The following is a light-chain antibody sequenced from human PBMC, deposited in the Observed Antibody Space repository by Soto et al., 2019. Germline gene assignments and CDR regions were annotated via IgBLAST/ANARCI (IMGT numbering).Light chain of an antibody. J-gene: IGKJ1*01. CDR2: GAS. V-gene: IGKV3-15*01. CDR1: QSVSSN. CDR3: QQYNNWPPWT. Sequence: EIVLTQSPGSLSLSPGERATLSCRASQSVSSNLAWYQQKPGQAPRLLIYGASTRATGIPARFSGSGCGTEFTLTTNSLQSEDFLVYYCQQYNNWPPWTFGQGTKVDIK.